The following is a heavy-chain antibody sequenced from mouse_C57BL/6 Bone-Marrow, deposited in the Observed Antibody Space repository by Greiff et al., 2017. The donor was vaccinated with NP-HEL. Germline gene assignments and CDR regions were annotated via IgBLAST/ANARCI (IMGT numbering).Heavy chain of an antibody. CDR3: VRTDGFAY. J-gene: IGHJ3*01. CDR1: GFTFSSYA. V-gene: IGHV5-4*03. CDR2: ISDGGSYT. Sequence: EVKLVESGGGLVKPGGSLKLSCAASGFTFSSYAMSWVRQTPEKRLEWVATISDGGSYTYYPDNVKGRFTISRDNAKNNLYLQMSHLKSEDTAMYYCVRTDGFAYWGQGTLVTVSA.